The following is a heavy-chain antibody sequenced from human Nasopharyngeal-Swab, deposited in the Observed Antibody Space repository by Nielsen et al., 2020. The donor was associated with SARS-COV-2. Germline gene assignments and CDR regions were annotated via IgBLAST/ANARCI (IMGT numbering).Heavy chain of an antibody. V-gene: IGHV3-30*04. D-gene: IGHD3-10*01. Sequence: GGSLRLSGAAAGLIFRSYAMHWVRQAPGKGLEWVAVISYDGSNKYYANSVKGRFTISRDNSKNTLYLQMNSLRAEDTAVYYCARERERALWFGELLYGMDVWGQGTTVTVSS. CDR1: GLIFRSYA. CDR3: ARERERALWFGELLYGMDV. CDR2: ISYDGSNK. J-gene: IGHJ6*02.